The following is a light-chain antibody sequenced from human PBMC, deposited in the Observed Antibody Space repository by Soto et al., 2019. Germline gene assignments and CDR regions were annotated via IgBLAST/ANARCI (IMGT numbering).Light chain of an antibody. CDR3: NSYTSKSTGV. CDR1: SSDVGGYNY. CDR2: EVS. J-gene: IGLJ1*01. Sequence: QSALPQPASVSGSPGQSITISCTGTSSDVGGYNYVSWYQQHPGKAPKLIIYEVSNRPSGVSNRFSGSTSGNTASLTISGLQAEDEADYYCNSYTSKSTGVFGTGTMLTVL. V-gene: IGLV2-14*01.